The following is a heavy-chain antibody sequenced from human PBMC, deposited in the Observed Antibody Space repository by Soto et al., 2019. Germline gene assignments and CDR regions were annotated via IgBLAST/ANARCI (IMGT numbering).Heavy chain of an antibody. J-gene: IGHJ5*02. V-gene: IGHV4-4*08. CDR1: GGSISGYY. CDR3: ARDRPIRDSGSPSFAP. D-gene: IGHD3-10*01. Sequence: SETLSLTCAVSGGSISGYYWTWIRQSPGKGLEYIGYIYSGNTNYNPSLNSRVTISVDTSKNHFSLKLSSVTAADTAVYYCARDRPIRDSGSPSFAPWGQGIQVTVSS. CDR2: IYSGNT.